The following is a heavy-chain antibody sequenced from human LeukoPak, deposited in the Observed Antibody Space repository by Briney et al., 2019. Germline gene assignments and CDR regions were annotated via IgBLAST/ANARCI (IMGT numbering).Heavy chain of an antibody. D-gene: IGHD2/OR15-2a*01. V-gene: IGHV5-51*01. J-gene: IGHJ4*02. CDR1: GYIFSNYW. CDR2: IYPHDSNV. Sequence: GESLKISCKTSGYIFSNYWIAWVRQTPGKGLEWMDIIYPHDSNVKYSPSFQGHVTISVDKSVSTAYLQWNTLKASDTATYFCTRREYNDYWTAFPFWGQGTEVAVSS. CDR3: TRREYNDYWTAFPF.